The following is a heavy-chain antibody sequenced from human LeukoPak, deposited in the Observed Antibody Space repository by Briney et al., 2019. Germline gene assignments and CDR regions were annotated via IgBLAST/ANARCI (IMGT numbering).Heavy chain of an antibody. CDR2: IRYDGSNK. CDR3: AKVRSMNSYGSGSPFDY. CDR1: GFTFSSYG. J-gene: IGHJ4*02. D-gene: IGHD3-10*01. Sequence: GGSLRLSCAASGFTFSSYGMHWVRQAPGKGLEWVAFIRYDGSNKYYADSVRGRFTISRDNSKNTLFLRMNSLRAEDTAVYSCAKVRSMNSYGSGSPFDYWGQGTLVTVSS. V-gene: IGHV3-30*02.